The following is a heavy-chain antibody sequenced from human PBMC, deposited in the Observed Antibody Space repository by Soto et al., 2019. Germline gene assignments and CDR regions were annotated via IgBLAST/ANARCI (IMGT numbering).Heavy chain of an antibody. V-gene: IGHV3-23*01. CDR2: ISASGAAT. J-gene: IGHJ5*02. CDR3: ARCAVLSTTSGGWCNWFDP. Sequence: EVQLLESGGGLVQPGGSLRLSCTASEFTFSNYAMSWVRQAPGKGLEWVSAISASGAATYYVDSVTGRFTISSDNSKNTLSVQMNSLRAEDTGVYYCARCAVLSTTSGGWCNWFDPWGQGTLVTVAS. D-gene: IGHD2-21*01. CDR1: EFTFSNYA.